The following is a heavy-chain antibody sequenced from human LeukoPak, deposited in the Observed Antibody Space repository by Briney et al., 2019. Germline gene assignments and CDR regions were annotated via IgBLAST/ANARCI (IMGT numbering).Heavy chain of an antibody. CDR1: GFNFNNAW. Sequence: GGSLRLSCVASGFNFNNAWMSWVRQAPGKGLEWVAVISHDGSNKYYADSVKGRFTISRDNSKNTLYLQMNSLRAEDTAVYYCARDQSGSFTIDSWGQGTLVTVSS. D-gene: IGHD1-26*01. CDR2: ISHDGSNK. J-gene: IGHJ4*02. CDR3: ARDQSGSFTIDS. V-gene: IGHV3-30-3*01.